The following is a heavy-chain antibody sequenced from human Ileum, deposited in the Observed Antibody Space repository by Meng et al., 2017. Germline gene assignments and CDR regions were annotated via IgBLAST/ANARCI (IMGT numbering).Heavy chain of an antibody. D-gene: IGHD2-15*01. V-gene: IGHV3-30*04. CDR1: GFILSNHP. CDR2: ISPAGDDH. CDR3: AKASDHYCSGGSCYLDY. Sequence: GESLKISCVDSGFILSNHPAHWVRQAPGKGLEWVAVISPAGDDHRHTDSVKGRFTISRDNSKKSVFLQMNSLGAEDTALYYCAKASDHYCSGGSCYLDYWGQGTLVTVSS. J-gene: IGHJ4*02.